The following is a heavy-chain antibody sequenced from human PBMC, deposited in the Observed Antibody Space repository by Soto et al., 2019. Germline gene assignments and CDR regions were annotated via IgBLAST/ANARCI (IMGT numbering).Heavy chain of an antibody. D-gene: IGHD6-19*01. CDR2: IIPIFGTA. V-gene: IGHV1-69*13. Sequence: ASVKVSCKASGGTFSSYAISWVRQAPGQGLEWMGGIIPIFGTANYAQKFQGRVTITADESTSTAYMELSSLRSEDTAVYYCAREEGRIAVAGASEYYFDYWGQGTLVTVSS. J-gene: IGHJ4*02. CDR3: AREEGRIAVAGASEYYFDY. CDR1: GGTFSSYA.